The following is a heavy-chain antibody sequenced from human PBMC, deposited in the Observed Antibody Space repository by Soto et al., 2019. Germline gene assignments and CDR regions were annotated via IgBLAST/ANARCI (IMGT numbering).Heavy chain of an antibody. D-gene: IGHD3-22*01. CDR1: GFTFSSYS. V-gene: IGHV3-48*01. J-gene: IGHJ6*03. CDR2: ISSSSSTI. CDR3: ARQTVNYYYYYMDV. Sequence: EVQLVESGGGLVQPGGSLRLSCAASGFTFSSYSMNWVRQAPGKGLEWVSYISSSSSTIYYADSVKGRFTISRDNAKNSLYLQMNRLRAEDTAVYYCARQTVNYYYYYMDVWGKGNTVTVSS.